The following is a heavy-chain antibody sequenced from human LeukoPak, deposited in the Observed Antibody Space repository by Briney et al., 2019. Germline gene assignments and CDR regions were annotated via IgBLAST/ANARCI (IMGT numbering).Heavy chain of an antibody. V-gene: IGHV1-46*01. CDR2: INPSGGST. Sequence: ASVKVSCKASGYTFTSYYMHWVRQAPGQGLEWMGIINPSGGSTNYAQKFQGRVTMTRDTSTNTVYMELSSLRSEDTAVYYWARDWHWGFDLWGRGTLVTVSS. J-gene: IGHJ2*01. CDR1: GYTFTSYY. CDR3: ARDWHWGFDL.